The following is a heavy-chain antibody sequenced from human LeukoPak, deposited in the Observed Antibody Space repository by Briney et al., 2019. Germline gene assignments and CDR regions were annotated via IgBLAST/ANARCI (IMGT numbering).Heavy chain of an antibody. V-gene: IGHV3-74*01. Sequence: GGSLRLSCAASGYTFSRYWIHWVRQAPGKGLVWVSRINTDATITTYADSVRGRFTTSRDNAKNILYLQMNSLRAEDTAVYYCARDFSGYDDYWGQGTLVTVSS. J-gene: IGHJ4*02. CDR1: GYTFSRYW. CDR2: INTDATIT. D-gene: IGHD3-22*01. CDR3: ARDFSGYDDY.